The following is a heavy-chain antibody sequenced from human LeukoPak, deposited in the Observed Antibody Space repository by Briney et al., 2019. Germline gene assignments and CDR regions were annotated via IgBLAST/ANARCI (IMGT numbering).Heavy chain of an antibody. CDR2: IYYSGST. D-gene: IGHD6-19*01. Sequence: SETLSLTCTVSGGSISSSSYYWGWIRQPPGKGLEWIGTIYYSGSTYYNPSLKSRVTISVDTSKSQFSLKLTSVTAADTAVYYCASPTNGPWPYSSGWYSGYWGQGTLVTVSS. CDR1: GGSISSSSYY. CDR3: ASPTNGPWPYSSGWYSGY. J-gene: IGHJ4*02. V-gene: IGHV4-39*01.